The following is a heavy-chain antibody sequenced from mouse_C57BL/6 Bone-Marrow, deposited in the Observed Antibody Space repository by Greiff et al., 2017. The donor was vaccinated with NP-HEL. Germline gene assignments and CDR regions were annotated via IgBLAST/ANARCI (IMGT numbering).Heavy chain of an antibody. V-gene: IGHV7-3*01. CDR2: IRNKANGYTI. CDR1: GFTFTDYY. D-gene: IGHD2-4*01. J-gene: IGHJ4*01. Sequence: EVKLVESGGGLVQPGGSLSLSCAASGFTFTDYYMSWVRQPPGKALEWVGFIRNKANGYTIEYSASVKGRFTISRDNSQSILYLQMNALRAEDSATYYCARSIYYDYADDPFYWMDYGGQGTSVTVSS. CDR3: ARSIYYDYADDPFYWMDY.